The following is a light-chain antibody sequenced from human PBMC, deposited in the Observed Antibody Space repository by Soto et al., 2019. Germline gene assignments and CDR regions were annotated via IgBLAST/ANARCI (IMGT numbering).Light chain of an antibody. V-gene: IGLV2-14*01. CDR3: SSYTSSSTRLYV. J-gene: IGLJ1*01. CDR2: DVS. Sequence: QSALTQPASVSGSPGQSITISCTGTSSDVGGYNYVSWYQQHPGKAPELMIYDVSNRPSGVSNRSSGSKSGNTASLTISGLQAEDEADYYCSSYTSSSTRLYVFGTGTKVTVL. CDR1: SSDVGGYNY.